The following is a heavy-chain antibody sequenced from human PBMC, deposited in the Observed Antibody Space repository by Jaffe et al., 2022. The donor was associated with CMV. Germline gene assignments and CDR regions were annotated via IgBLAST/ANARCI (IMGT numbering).Heavy chain of an antibody. J-gene: IGHJ6*03. CDR3: AREGVVVTATNYYYYYYMDV. CDR1: GFTFSSYE. CDR2: ISSSGSTI. V-gene: IGHV3-48*03. Sequence: EVQLVESGGGLVQPGGSLRLSCAASGFTFSSYEMNWVRQAPGKGLEWVSYISSSGSTIYYADSVKGRFTISRDNAKNSLYLQMNSLRAEDTAVYYCAREGVVVTATNYYYYYYMDVWGKGTTVTVSS. D-gene: IGHD2-21*02.